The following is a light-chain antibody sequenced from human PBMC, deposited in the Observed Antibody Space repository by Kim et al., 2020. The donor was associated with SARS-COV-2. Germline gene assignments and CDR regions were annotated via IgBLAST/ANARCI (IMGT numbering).Light chain of an antibody. J-gene: IGKJ4*02. CDR2: GAS. CDR3: QQYNGSPLT. CDR1: QGINGNY. Sequence: EIVLTQSPGILSLSPGDTASFSCRASQGINGNYLAWYQQKPGQAPRLLIYGASTRATGIPDRFSGSGSGIDFTLTITRLQPEDFAVYVCQQYNGSPLTFGGGTKVDIK. V-gene: IGKV3-20*01.